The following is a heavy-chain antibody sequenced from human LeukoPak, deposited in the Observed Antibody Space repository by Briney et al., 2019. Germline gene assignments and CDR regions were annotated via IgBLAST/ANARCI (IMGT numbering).Heavy chain of an antibody. CDR1: GFTFSSYG. J-gene: IGHJ6*03. V-gene: IGHV3-30*02. CDR3: ARGPAGYSSSWYGDYYYYYMDV. Sequence: GGSLRLSCAASGFTFSSYGMHWVRQAPGKGLEWVAFIRYDGSNKYYADSVKGRFTISRDNSKNTLYLQMNSLRAEDTAVYYCARGPAGYSSSWYGDYYYYYMDVWGKGTTVTVSS. D-gene: IGHD6-13*01. CDR2: IRYDGSNK.